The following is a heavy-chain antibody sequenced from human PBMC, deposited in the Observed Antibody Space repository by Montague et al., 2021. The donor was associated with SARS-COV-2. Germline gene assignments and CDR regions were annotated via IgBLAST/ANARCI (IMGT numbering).Heavy chain of an antibody. CDR3: ARTSASSDY. CDR1: GDSVSRNSAA. D-gene: IGHD1-26*01. V-gene: IGHV6-1*01. CDR2: THHRSKWNN. Sequence: CAISGDSVSRNSAAWNWNRQSPSRGLEWLVRTHHRSKWNNDYAVSVKSRITINPDTSKNQISLQLNSVTPEDTAVYYCARTSASSDYWGQGTLVTVSS. J-gene: IGHJ4*02.